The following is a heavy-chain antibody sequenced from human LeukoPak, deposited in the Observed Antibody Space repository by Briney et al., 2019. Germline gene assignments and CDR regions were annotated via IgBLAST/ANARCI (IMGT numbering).Heavy chain of an antibody. D-gene: IGHD6-19*01. J-gene: IGHJ4*02. CDR1: GFTFDDYA. CDR3: ARSDSSGWYGPFGY. Sequence: GGSLRLSCAASGFTFDDYAMPWVRQAPGKGLEWVSGISWNSGSIGYADSVKGRFTISRDDAKNSLYLQMNSLRAEDTAVYYCARSDSSGWYGPFGYWGQGTLVTVST. V-gene: IGHV3-9*01. CDR2: ISWNSGSI.